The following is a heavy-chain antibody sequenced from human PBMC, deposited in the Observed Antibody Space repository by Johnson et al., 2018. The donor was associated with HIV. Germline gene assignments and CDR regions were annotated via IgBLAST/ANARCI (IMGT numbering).Heavy chain of an antibody. D-gene: IGHD2-21*01. J-gene: IGHJ3*02. V-gene: IGHV3-20*04. CDR2: ISGGST. CDR1: GFTFDDYG. CDR3: AAGGGDCYPSHWGFCAFDI. Sequence: VQLVESGGGVVRPGGSLRLSCAASGFTFDDYGMSWVRQGPGKGLEWVSDISGGSTYYADSVKGRFTIPRDNSKNTLYLQMNSLTGEDTAIYYCAAGGGDCYPSHWGFCAFDIWGQGTMVTVSS.